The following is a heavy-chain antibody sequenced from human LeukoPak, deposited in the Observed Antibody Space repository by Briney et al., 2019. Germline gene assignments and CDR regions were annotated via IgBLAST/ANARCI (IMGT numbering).Heavy chain of an antibody. CDR1: GFTFSSYW. J-gene: IGHJ4*02. V-gene: IGHV3-7*01. Sequence: GGSLRLSCAASGFTFSSYWMSWVRQAPGKGLEWVANIKQDGSEKYYVDSVKGRFTISRDNAKNSLYLQMNSLRAKDTAVYYCARVGSGWAFDYWGQGTLVTVSS. D-gene: IGHD6-19*01. CDR3: ARVGSGWAFDY. CDR2: IKQDGSEK.